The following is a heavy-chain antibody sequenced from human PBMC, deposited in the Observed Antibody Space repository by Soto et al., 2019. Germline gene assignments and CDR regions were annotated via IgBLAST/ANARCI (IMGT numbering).Heavy chain of an antibody. CDR3: ARRRVLYGSGSYYRH. V-gene: IGHV5-51*01. Sequence: PGESLKISCKGSGYSFTRYWIGWVRQMPWKGLEWMGIIYPGDSDTRYSPSFQGQVTISADKSISTAYLQWSSLKASDTAMYYCARRRVLYGSGSYYRHWGQGTLVTVS. J-gene: IGHJ4*02. CDR2: IYPGDSDT. CDR1: GYSFTRYW. D-gene: IGHD3-10*01.